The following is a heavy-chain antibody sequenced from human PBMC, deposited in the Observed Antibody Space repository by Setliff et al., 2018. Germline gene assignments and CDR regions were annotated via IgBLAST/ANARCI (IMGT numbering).Heavy chain of an antibody. CDR3: ARDQSPHYYHPASGDAFDS. CDR1: GDTFRTYS. CDR2: IIPIFGAA. Sequence: GASVKVSCKISGDTFRTYSINWVRQAPGQGLEWMGGIIPIFGAADYAQKFQGRVTITTDESASTSYMELISLGSDDTAVYYCARDQSPHYYHPASGDAFDSWGQGTLVTVSS. V-gene: IGHV1-69*05. D-gene: IGHD1-26*01. J-gene: IGHJ3*01.